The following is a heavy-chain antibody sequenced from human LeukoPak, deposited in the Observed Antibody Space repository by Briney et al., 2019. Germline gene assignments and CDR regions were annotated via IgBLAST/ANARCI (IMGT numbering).Heavy chain of an antibody. Sequence: GGSLGLSCAASGFTFDDYAMHWVRQAPGKGLVWVSRINSEGSSTSHADSVKGRFTVSRDNAKNTLYLQMNSLRAEDTAVYYCARFYYANGSWYFDLWGRGTLVTVSS. CDR2: INSEGSST. CDR1: GFTFDDYA. J-gene: IGHJ2*01. V-gene: IGHV3-74*01. D-gene: IGHD3-10*01. CDR3: ARFYYANGSWYFDL.